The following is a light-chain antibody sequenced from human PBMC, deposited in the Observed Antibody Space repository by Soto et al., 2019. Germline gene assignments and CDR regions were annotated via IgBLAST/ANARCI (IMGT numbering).Light chain of an antibody. Sequence: QSALTQPASVSGSPGQSITISCTGTSSDVGSYNLVSWYQQHPGKAPKLIIYEGSKRPSGVSNRFSGSKSGNTASLTISGLHAEDEAYYYCCSYAGSSTSVVFGGGTKLTVL. V-gene: IGLV2-23*01. J-gene: IGLJ2*01. CDR1: SSDVGSYNL. CDR3: CSYAGSSTSVV. CDR2: EGS.